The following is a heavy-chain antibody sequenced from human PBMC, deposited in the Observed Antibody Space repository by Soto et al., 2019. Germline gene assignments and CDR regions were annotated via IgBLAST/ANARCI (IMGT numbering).Heavy chain of an antibody. J-gene: IGHJ6*02. D-gene: IGHD5-12*01. CDR1: GYTFTRSG. CDR3: AREGVAPYYYYGMDV. V-gene: IGHV1-18*01. CDR2: ISTYNGDT. Sequence: ASVKVSCKASGYTFTRSGISWVRQAPGQGLEWMGWISTYNGDTNYAQTFQGRVTMTTDTSTSTVHMEVRSLRSDDTAIYYCAREGVAPYYYYGMDVWGQGTPVTVSS.